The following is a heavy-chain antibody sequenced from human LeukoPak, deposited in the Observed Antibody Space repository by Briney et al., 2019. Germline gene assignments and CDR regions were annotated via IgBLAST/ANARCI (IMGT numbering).Heavy chain of an antibody. J-gene: IGHJ6*02. CDR2: IYWDDDK. V-gene: IGHV2-5*02. CDR1: GFSLSTSGVG. Sequence: SGPTLLQPPRTLTLTCTFAGFSLSTSGVGVGWIRQRPGKALERLALIYWDDDKRYSPSLKSRLTITKDTSKNQVVLTVTNMDPVDTATYYCARYYSKYYAMDVWGQGTTVTVSS. D-gene: IGHD2-15*01. CDR3: ARYYSKYYAMDV.